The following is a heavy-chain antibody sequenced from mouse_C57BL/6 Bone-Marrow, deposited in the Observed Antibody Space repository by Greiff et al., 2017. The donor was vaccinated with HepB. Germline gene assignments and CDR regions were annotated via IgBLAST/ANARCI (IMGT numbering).Heavy chain of an antibody. V-gene: IGHV1-64*01. D-gene: IGHD2-3*01. J-gene: IGHJ3*01. CDR3: ARSDGYYAWFAY. CDR1: GYTFTSYW. Sequence: VKLQQPGAELVKPGASVKLSCKASGYTFTSYWMHWVKQRPGQGLEWIGMIHPNSGSTNYNEKFKSKATLTVDKSSSTAYMQLSSLTSEDSAVYYCARSDGYYAWFAYWGQGTLVTVSA. CDR2: IHPNSGST.